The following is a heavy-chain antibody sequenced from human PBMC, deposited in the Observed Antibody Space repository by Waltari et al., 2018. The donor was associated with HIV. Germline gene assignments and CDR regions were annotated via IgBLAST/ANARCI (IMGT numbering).Heavy chain of an antibody. V-gene: IGHV4-31*03. CDR2: VHYRGST. Sequence: QVQLQESGPGLVKPSQTLSLTCTVSGDSINSGGFYWAWVRQHPEKGLEWIGFVHYRGSTFFNPSFKGRATISGDASKNQFSLKLTSMTAADTAVYYCARVVYWYFDLWGRGTLVTVSS. D-gene: IGHD3-16*02. J-gene: IGHJ2*01. CDR1: GDSINSGGFY. CDR3: ARVVYWYFDL.